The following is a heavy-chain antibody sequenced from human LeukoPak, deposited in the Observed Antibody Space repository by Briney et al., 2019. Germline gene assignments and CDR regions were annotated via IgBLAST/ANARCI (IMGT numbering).Heavy chain of an antibody. D-gene: IGHD3-16*01. CDR2: IIPIFGTA. CDR3: ARDLWGYYYMDV. J-gene: IGHJ6*03. Sequence: VRQAPXXGLXXMGGIIPIFGTANYAQKFQGRGTITAEESTSTAYMELSSLRSEDTAVYYCARDLWGYYYMDVWGKGTTVTVSS. V-gene: IGHV1-69*01.